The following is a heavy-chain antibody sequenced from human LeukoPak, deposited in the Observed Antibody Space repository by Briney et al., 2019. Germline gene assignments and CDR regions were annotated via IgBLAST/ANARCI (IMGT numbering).Heavy chain of an antibody. CDR3: ARGFGGYCSSTSCYKYYYYYYMDV. J-gene: IGHJ6*03. D-gene: IGHD2-2*02. CDR1: GYTFTSYD. Sequence: ASVKVSCKASGYTFTSYDINWVQQATGQGLEWMGWMNPNSGNTGYTQKFQGRVTMTRNTSISTAYMELSSLRSEDTAVYYCARGFGGYCSSTSCYKYYYYYYMDVWGKGTTVTVSS. V-gene: IGHV1-8*01. CDR2: MNPNSGNT.